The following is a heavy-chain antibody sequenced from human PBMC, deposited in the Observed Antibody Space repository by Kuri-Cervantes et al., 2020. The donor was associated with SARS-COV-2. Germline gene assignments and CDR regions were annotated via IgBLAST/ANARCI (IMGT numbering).Heavy chain of an antibody. CDR1: GFTFSSYG. V-gene: IGHV3-7*01. Sequence: GGSLRLSCAASGFTFSSYGMHWVRQAPGKGLEWVANIKQDGSEKYYVDSVKGRFTISRDNAKNSLYLQMNSLRAEDTAVYYCARDRRVGWADYWGQGTLVTVSS. D-gene: IGHD1-26*01. CDR2: IKQDGSEK. CDR3: ARDRRVGWADY. J-gene: IGHJ4*02.